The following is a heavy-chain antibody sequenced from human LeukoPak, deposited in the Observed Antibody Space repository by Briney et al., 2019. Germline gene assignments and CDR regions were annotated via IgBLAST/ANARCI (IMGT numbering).Heavy chain of an antibody. CDR2: IIPILGIA. Sequence: ASVKVSCKASGYTFTSYGISWVRQAPGQGLEWMGRIIPILGIANYAQKFQGRVTITADKSTSTAYMELSSLRSEDTAVYYCARDLGGDRYFDYWGQGTLVTVSS. CDR3: ARDLGGDRYFDY. J-gene: IGHJ4*02. V-gene: IGHV1-69*04. D-gene: IGHD2-21*01. CDR1: GYTFTSYG.